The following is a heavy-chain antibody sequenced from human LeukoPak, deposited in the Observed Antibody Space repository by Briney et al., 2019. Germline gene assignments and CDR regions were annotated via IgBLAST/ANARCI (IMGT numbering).Heavy chain of an antibody. CDR3: ARGSGLIGHRFGN. J-gene: IGHJ4*02. CDR2: ISYDGSNK. D-gene: IGHD3-16*01. CDR1: GFTFSNYW. V-gene: IGHV3-30*03. Sequence: GGSLRLSCAASGFTFSNYWMHWVRQAPGKGLEWVAVISYDGSNKYYADSVKGRFTISRDNSKNTLYLQMNSLRAEDTAVYYCARGSGLIGHRFGNWGQGTLVTVSS.